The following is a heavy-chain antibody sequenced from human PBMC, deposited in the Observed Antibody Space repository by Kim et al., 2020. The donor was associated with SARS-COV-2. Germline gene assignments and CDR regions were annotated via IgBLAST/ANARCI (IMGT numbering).Heavy chain of an antibody. D-gene: IGHD6-13*01. V-gene: IGHV3-64D*09. Sequence: GGSLRLSCSASGFTFSNYAMHWVRQAPGKGLEYVSAISSSGGSTYYADSVKGRFTISRDKSTLYLQMSSLRGEDTAVYFCVKDSSSWYYFDYWGQGTLVT. CDR1: GFTFSNYA. J-gene: IGHJ4*02. CDR3: VKDSSSWYYFDY. CDR2: ISSSGGST.